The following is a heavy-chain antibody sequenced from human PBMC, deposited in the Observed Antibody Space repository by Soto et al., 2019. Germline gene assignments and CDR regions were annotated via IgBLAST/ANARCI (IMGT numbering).Heavy chain of an antibody. J-gene: IGHJ4*02. CDR1: GGTFSSYA. CDR2: IIPILGIA. CDR3: ARGKSRSRDYYDSSGYSDY. V-gene: IGHV1-69*10. Sequence: ASVKVSCKASGGTFSSYAISWVRQATGQGLEWMGGIIPILGIANYAQKFQGRVTITADKSTSTAYMELSSLRSEDTAVYYCARGKSRSRDYYDSSGYSDYWGQGTLVTVSS. D-gene: IGHD3-22*01.